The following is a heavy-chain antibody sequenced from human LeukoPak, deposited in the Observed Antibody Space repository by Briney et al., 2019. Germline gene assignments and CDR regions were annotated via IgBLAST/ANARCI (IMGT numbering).Heavy chain of an antibody. CDR2: IYYSGST. V-gene: IGHV4-39*01. CDR3: ARLPGYYDSSGYYHWYFDL. J-gene: IGHJ2*01. D-gene: IGHD3-22*01. Sequence: SETLSLTCTVSGGSISSSSYYWGWIRQPPGKGLEWIGSIYYSGSTYYNPSLKSRVTISVDTSKNQFSLKLSSVTAADTAVYYCARLPGYYDSSGYYHWYFDLWGRDTLVTVSS. CDR1: GGSISSSSYY.